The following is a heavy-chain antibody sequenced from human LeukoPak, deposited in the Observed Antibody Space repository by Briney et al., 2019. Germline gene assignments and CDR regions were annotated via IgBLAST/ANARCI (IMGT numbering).Heavy chain of an antibody. CDR1: GYTFTHYY. V-gene: IGHV1-2*02. D-gene: IGHD2-15*01. CDR3: TRVFRAADY. CDR2: INPNSGDT. J-gene: IGHJ4*02. Sequence: GASVKVSCNASGYTFTHYYIHWVRQAPRHGLQLMGWINPNSGDTKYAQQFQGRGSMTRDTSITTAYTELNRLTSDDTAVYYCTRVFRAADYWGQGTLVIVSS.